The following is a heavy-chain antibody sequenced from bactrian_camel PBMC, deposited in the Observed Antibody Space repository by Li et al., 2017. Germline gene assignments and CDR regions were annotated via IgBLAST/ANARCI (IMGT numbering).Heavy chain of an antibody. D-gene: IGHD3*01. CDR2: MYSDAFSP. CDR3: AADRLGCLRDNWAEPQGYNY. J-gene: IGHJ4*01. CDR1: GFTFSAYA. Sequence: VQLVESGGGLVQPGGSLRLSCAASGFTFSAYAMSWVRQAPGKGLEWVSSMYSDAFSPSYADSVKGRFTISRDNSKNLLYLQMDSLKPEDTAMYYCAADRLGCLRDNWAEPQGYNYWGQGTQVTVS. V-gene: IGHV3S31*01.